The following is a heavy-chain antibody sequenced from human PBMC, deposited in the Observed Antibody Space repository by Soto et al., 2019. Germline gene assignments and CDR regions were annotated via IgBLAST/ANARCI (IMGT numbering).Heavy chain of an antibody. V-gene: IGHV4-31*03. CDR2: IYYSGST. CDR1: GGSISSGGYY. Sequence: QVQLQESGPGLVKPSQTLSLTCTVSGGSISSGGYYWSWIRQHPGKGLEWIGYIYYSGSTYYNPSLQSRVTISVDTSKNQFSLKLSSVTAADTAVYYCARDLLGVDDSTGAFDIWGQGTMVTVSS. J-gene: IGHJ3*02. CDR3: ARDLLGVDDSTGAFDI. D-gene: IGHD3-22*01.